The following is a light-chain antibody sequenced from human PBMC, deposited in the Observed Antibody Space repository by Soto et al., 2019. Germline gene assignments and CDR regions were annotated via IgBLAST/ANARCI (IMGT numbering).Light chain of an antibody. Sequence: EIVMTQSPATLSVSPGERATLSCRASQSVSSNLAWNQQKPGQAPRLLIYGASTRATGNPASFSGSGSGTEFTLTVSSVQSEDFAVYYCQQYNNWPPWTLGQGTKVEIK. CDR2: GAS. V-gene: IGKV3-15*01. CDR1: QSVSSN. CDR3: QQYNNWPPWT. J-gene: IGKJ1*01.